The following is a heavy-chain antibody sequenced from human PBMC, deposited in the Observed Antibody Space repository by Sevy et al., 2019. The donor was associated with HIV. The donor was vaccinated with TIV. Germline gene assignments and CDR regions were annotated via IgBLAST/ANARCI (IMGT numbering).Heavy chain of an antibody. CDR2: INTNTGNP. CDR3: ARTVFDWNPSHSWFDP. J-gene: IGHJ5*02. V-gene: IGHV7-4-1*02. D-gene: IGHD3-9*01. CDR1: GYTFTSYA. Sequence: ASVKVSCKASGYTFTSYAMNWVRQAPGQGLEWMGWINTNTGNPTYAQGFTGRFVFSLDTSVSTAYLQISSLKAEDTAVYYCARTVFDWNPSHSWFDPWGQGTLVTVSS.